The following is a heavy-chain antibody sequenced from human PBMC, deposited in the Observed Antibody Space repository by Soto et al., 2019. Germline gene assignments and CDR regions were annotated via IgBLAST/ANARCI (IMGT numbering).Heavy chain of an antibody. CDR3: ALGGRYSSSWYRTNFDY. Sequence: GGSLRLSCAASGFTFSDYWMHWVRQAPGKGLEWVSHIKNGSSWAIDADSVKGRLTISRDNARNSLYLQMNSLRAEDTAVYYCALGGRYSSSWYRTNFDYWGQGTLVTVSS. CDR1: GFTFSDYW. J-gene: IGHJ4*02. V-gene: IGHV3-11*03. D-gene: IGHD6-13*01. CDR2: IKNGSSWA.